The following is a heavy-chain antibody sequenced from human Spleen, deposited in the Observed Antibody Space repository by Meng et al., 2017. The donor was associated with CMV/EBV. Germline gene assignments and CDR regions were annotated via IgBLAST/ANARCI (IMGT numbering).Heavy chain of an antibody. CDR1: GFTFSDYY. J-gene: IGHJ6*02. V-gene: IGHV3-11*04. D-gene: IGHD3-10*01. Sequence: GESLKISCAASGFTFSDYYMSWVRQAPGKGLEWVSHIDSRASTISYADSVKGRFTISRDNAKNSLFLQMNSLRAEDTAVYYCARDIRGSDFYYGMDVWGQGTTVTVSS. CDR2: IDSRASTI. CDR3: ARDIRGSDFYYGMDV.